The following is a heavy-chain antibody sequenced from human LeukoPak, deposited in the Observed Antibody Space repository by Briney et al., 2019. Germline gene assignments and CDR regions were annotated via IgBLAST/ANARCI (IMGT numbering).Heavy chain of an antibody. V-gene: IGHV4-4*07. CDR2: IYVTGNT. J-gene: IGHJ3*01. Sequence: PSETLSLTCTLSGDSINNYNWNWIRQPAGKGLEWIGRIYVTGNTNYNPSLKSRVAMSVDTSKNHFSLRLTSVTAADTAVYYCVRAFTIFGAGGFDVWGQGTFVTVSS. CDR3: VRAFTIFGAGGFDV. D-gene: IGHD3-3*01. CDR1: GDSINNYN.